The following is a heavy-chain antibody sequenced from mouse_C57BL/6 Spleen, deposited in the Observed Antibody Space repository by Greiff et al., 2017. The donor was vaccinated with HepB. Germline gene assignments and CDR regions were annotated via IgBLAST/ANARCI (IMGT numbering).Heavy chain of an antibody. V-gene: IGHV1-22*01. CDR3: ASLRLGDYYAMDY. J-gene: IGHJ4*01. CDR1: GYTFTDYN. Sequence: EVQLQQSGPELVKPGASVKMSCKASGYTFTDYNMHWVKQSHGKSLEWIGYINPNNGGTSYNQKFKGKATLTVNKSSSTAYMELRSLTSEDSAVYYCASLRLGDYYAMDYWGQRTSVTVSS. CDR2: INPNNGGT. D-gene: IGHD1-1*01.